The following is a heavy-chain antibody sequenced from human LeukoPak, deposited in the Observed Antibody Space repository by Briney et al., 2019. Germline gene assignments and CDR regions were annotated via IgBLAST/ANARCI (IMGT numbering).Heavy chain of an antibody. D-gene: IGHD2-15*01. V-gene: IGHV1-69*04. J-gene: IGHJ5*02. CDR1: GGTFSSCA. Sequence: ASVKVSCKASGGTFSSCAISWVRQAPGQGLEWMGRIIPSLEVANYAQKFQGRVTITAYKSTSTVYMELSSLKSEDTAVYYCVYCSGGSCFASNWFDPWGQGTLVTVSS. CDR3: VYCSGGSCFASNWFDP. CDR2: IIPSLEVA.